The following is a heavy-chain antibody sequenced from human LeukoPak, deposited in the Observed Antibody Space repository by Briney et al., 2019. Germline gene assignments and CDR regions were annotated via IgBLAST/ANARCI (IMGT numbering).Heavy chain of an antibody. V-gene: IGHV3-48*02. J-gene: IGHJ4*02. CDR1: GFTFSSDS. Sequence: GGSLRLSCAAPGFTFSSDSMNWVRQAPGKWLEWVSYISSSSSTIYYADSVKGRFTISRDNAKNSLYLQMNSLRDEDTAVYYCARDGYDILTCYFYFEYWGQGTLVTVSS. CDR3: ARDGYDILTCYFYFEY. D-gene: IGHD3-9*01. CDR2: ISSSSSTI.